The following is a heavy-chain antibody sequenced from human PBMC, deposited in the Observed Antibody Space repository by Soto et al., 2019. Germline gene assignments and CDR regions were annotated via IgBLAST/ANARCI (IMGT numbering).Heavy chain of an antibody. CDR1: GFTFTNAW. D-gene: IGHD4-17*01. Sequence: EMQLVESGGGLVKPGGSLRLSCAASGFTFTNAWMSWVRQAPGKGLEWVGRIKSKTDGGTTDYAAPVKGRFTISRDDSKNTLYLQMNSLKTEDTAVYYCTTARGTYGAEYFQHWGQGTLVTVSS. CDR3: TTARGTYGAEYFQH. J-gene: IGHJ1*01. V-gene: IGHV3-15*01. CDR2: IKSKTDGGTT.